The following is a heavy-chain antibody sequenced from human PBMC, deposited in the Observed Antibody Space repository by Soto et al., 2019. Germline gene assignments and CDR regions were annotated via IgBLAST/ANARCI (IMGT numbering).Heavy chain of an antibody. V-gene: IGHV3-30-3*01. Sequence: GGSLRLSCAASGFTFSSYAMHWVRQAPGKGPEWVVVISYDGSKKYYADSVKGRFTISRDNSKDTLYLQMNSLRAEDTAVYYCARDLRVAVAGRLNLYYYYYGLDVWGQGTTVTLSS. D-gene: IGHD6-19*01. CDR3: ARDLRVAVAGRLNLYYYYYGLDV. CDR1: GFTFSSYA. J-gene: IGHJ6*02. CDR2: ISYDGSKK.